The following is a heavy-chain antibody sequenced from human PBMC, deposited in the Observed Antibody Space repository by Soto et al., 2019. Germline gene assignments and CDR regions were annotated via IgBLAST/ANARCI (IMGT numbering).Heavy chain of an antibody. CDR2: ISTYNGNT. Sequence: ASVKPSSKDPGYTFTKYVIQCLRQYHARELECRRWISTYNGNTNYAHKLQGRVTMKTATCTSTAYIEVRSLRSDDTAVYYCSTVTYKSRLAYWAQGSLVLVSS. V-gene: IGHV1-18*01. CDR1: GYTFTKYV. CDR3: STVTYKSRLAY. J-gene: IGHJ4*02. D-gene: IGHD1-20*01.